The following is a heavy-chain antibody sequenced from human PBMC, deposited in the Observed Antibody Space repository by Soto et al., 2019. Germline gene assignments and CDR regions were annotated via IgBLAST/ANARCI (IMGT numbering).Heavy chain of an antibody. J-gene: IGHJ4*02. V-gene: IGHV3-53*01. CDR1: GFTVSSNY. CDR3: ARDGRQTGFDY. D-gene: IGHD7-27*01. Sequence: AGGSLRLSCAASGFTVSSNYMSWVRQAPGKGLEWVSVIYSGGSTYYADSVKGRFTISRDNSKNTLYLQMNSLRAEDTAVYYCARDGRQTGFDYWGQGTLVTVSS. CDR2: IYSGGST.